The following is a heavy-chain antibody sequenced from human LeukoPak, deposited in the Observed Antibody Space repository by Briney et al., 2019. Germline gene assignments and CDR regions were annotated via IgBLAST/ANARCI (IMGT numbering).Heavy chain of an antibody. CDR3: ARDRQATTAYDAFDI. V-gene: IGHV4-59*01. Sequence: SETLSLTCTVSGDSISSYYWSWIRQPPGKGLECFVYIYYSGSTKYNPSLKSRVTISVDTSKNQFSLKLSSVTAADTAVYYCARDRQATTAYDAFDIWGRGTMVTVSS. CDR1: GDSISSYY. J-gene: IGHJ3*02. D-gene: IGHD4-17*01. CDR2: IYYSGST.